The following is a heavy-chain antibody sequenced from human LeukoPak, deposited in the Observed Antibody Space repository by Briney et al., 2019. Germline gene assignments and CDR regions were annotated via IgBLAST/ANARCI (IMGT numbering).Heavy chain of an antibody. V-gene: IGHV4-28*03. CDR2: IYYRGDT. Sequence: SETLSLTCTISGYSISNNNWWGWIRQPPGKGLEWIGHIYYRGDTEYNPSIRSRVTMSVDTSKNQFSLNLYSVTAVDTAVYYCARVVAAAAGTNWFDPWGQGTLVTVSS. CDR1: GYSISNNNW. CDR3: ARVVAAAAGTNWFDP. J-gene: IGHJ5*02. D-gene: IGHD6-13*01.